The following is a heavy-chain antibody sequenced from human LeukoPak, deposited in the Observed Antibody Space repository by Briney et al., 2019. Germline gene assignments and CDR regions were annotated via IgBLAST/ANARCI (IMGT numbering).Heavy chain of an antibody. D-gene: IGHD3-22*01. J-gene: IGHJ4*02. CDR2: ISWNGART. V-gene: IGHV3-9*01. Sequence: PGRSLRLACAAAGFIVDDYAMHSGRHARGKCLQLVSCISWNGARTAYADSVNGRLTISRDNAKNSLYLQINRLRAEDTALYYCAKPIYDSSGYTIVGFDYWGQGTLVTVSS. CDR3: AKPIYDSSGYTIVGFDY. CDR1: GFIVDDYA.